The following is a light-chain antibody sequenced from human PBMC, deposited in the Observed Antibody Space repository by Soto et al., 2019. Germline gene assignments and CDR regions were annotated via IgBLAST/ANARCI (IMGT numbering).Light chain of an antibody. Sequence: EVVLTQSPGTLSLSPGERATLSCRASQSFSSSNLAWYQHRPGQPPKLIVYSASRRATGIPDRFSGSGSGTDFTLTISRLEPEDFALYYCQRYGGSPLVTFGGGTKVEIK. CDR3: QRYGGSPLVT. CDR2: SAS. CDR1: QSFSSSN. J-gene: IGKJ4*01. V-gene: IGKV3-20*01.